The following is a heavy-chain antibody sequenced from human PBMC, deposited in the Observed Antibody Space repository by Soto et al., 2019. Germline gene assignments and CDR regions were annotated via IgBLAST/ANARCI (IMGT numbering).Heavy chain of an antibody. J-gene: IGHJ5*02. CDR3: ARVQARGLYNSFDR. CDR2: ISGSGAGT. V-gene: IGHV3-23*01. D-gene: IGHD1-26*01. Sequence: PGGSLRLSCVGSGLTFSNYAMTWVRQAPGKGLEWVSGISGSGAGTYYADSVKGRFTVSRDNAKNSLYLQMDSLRAEDTAVYYCARVQARGLYNSFDRWGQGTLVIVSS. CDR1: GLTFSNYA.